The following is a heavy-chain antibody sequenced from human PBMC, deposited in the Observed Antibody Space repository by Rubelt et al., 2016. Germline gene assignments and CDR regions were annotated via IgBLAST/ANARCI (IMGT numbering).Heavy chain of an antibody. CDR3: ASAVLDY. CDR1: GFTFSKYS. Sequence: EVQLVESGGGLVQPGRSLRLSCAASGFTFSKYSMNWVRQAPGKGLEWVSYITSNRDTIFYADSVGGRFTTSRDNAKNSLYRQMTSLRAEDTALYYCASAVLDYWGQGTLVIVSS. CDR2: ITSNRDTI. V-gene: IGHV3-48*01. J-gene: IGHJ4*02.